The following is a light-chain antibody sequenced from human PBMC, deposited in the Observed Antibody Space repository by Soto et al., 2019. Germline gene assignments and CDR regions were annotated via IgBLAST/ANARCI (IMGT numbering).Light chain of an antibody. CDR3: QQRSNWPST. Sequence: EIVLTQSPATLSLSPGERATLSCRASQSVSSYLAWYQQKPGQDPRLLIYDASNRATGIPARFSGSGSGTDFTLTISSLEPEDFAVYYCQQRSNWPSTFGGGTKVEIK. CDR2: DAS. J-gene: IGKJ4*01. CDR1: QSVSSY. V-gene: IGKV3-11*01.